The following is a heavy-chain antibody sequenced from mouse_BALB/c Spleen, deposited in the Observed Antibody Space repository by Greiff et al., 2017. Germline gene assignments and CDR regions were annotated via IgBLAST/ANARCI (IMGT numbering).Heavy chain of an antibody. V-gene: IGHV1-5*01. CDR3: TRSPPSLLRHQKSYFDY. CDR2: IYPGNSDT. CDR1: GYTFTSYW. J-gene: IGHJ2*01. Sequence: VQLKQSGTVLARPGASVKMSCKASGYTFTSYWMHWVKQRPGQGLEWIGAIYPGNSDTSYNQKFKGKAKLTAVTSTSTAYMELSSLTNEDSAVYYCTRSPPSLLRHQKSYFDYWGQGTTLTVSS. D-gene: IGHD1-2*01.